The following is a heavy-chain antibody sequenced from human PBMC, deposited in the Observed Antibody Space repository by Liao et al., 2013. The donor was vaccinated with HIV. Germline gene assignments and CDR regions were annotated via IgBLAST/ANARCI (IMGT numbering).Heavy chain of an antibody. CDR1: GGSFSGYY. Sequence: QVQLQQWGAGLLKPSETLSLTCAVYGGSFSGYYWSWIRQPPGKGLEWIAEINHSGSTNYNPSLKSRVTILVDTSKNQFSLKLSSVTAADTAVYYCAVGSSWYNGWVYWGQGTPVTVSP. J-gene: IGHJ4*02. CDR3: AVGSSWYNGWVY. CDR2: INHSGST. D-gene: IGHD6-13*01. V-gene: IGHV4-34*01.